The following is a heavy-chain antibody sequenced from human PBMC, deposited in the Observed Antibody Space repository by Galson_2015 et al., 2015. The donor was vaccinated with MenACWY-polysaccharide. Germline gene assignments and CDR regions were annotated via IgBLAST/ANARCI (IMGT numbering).Heavy chain of an antibody. D-gene: IGHD6-13*01. CDR3: AKVGPRSSWTMGIDY. J-gene: IGHJ4*02. V-gene: IGHV3-23*01. Sequence: SLRLSCAASGFRFSANGMSWVRQAPGRGLEWVSGSGSGGGLYYADSVKGRFTVSRDNSKTTLYLQMNNLRAEDTAVYYCAKVGPRSSWTMGIDYWGQGTLVTVSS. CDR1: GFRFSANG. CDR2: SGSGGGL.